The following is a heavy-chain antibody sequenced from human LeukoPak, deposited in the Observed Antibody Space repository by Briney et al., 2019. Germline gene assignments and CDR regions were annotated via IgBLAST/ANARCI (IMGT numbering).Heavy chain of an antibody. Sequence: PGGSLRLSCAASGFTFSSYSMNWVRQAPGKGLEWVSSISTSSIYIYYADSVKGRFTISRDNAKNSLYLQMNSLRAEDTAVYYCARDLGYCSGGSCYIDYWGQGTLVTVSS. CDR3: ARDLGYCSGGSCYIDY. J-gene: IGHJ4*02. CDR1: GFTFSSYS. D-gene: IGHD2-15*01. V-gene: IGHV3-21*04. CDR2: ISTSSIYI.